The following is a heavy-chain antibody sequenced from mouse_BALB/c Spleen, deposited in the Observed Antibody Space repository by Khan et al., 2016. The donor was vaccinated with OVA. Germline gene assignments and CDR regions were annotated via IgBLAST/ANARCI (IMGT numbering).Heavy chain of an antibody. Sequence: VQLKESGPGLVKPSQSLSLTCTVTGYSITSDYAWNWIRQFPGNKLEWMGYISSSGSASYNPSLKSRISITRDTSKNQFFLQLKSVTTEDTATYYCARSLYYCYGYAVDYWGRGTSVTVSS. D-gene: IGHD2-2*01. CDR3: ARSLYYCYGYAVDY. J-gene: IGHJ4*01. V-gene: IGHV3-2*02. CDR1: GYSITSDYA. CDR2: ISSSGSA.